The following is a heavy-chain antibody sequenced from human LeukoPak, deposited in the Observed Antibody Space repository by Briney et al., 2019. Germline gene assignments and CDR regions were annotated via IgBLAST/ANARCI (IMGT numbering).Heavy chain of an antibody. Sequence: ASVKVSCKGSGYTFSSYDINWVRQATGQGLEWMGWMNPNNGNTGYAQKFQGRVTITADESTSTAYMELSSLRSEDTAVYYCARDFQADGDNNWFDPWGQGTLVTVSS. J-gene: IGHJ5*02. CDR1: GYTFSSYD. CDR3: ARDFQADGDNNWFDP. D-gene: IGHD4-17*01. CDR2: MNPNNGNT. V-gene: IGHV1-8*03.